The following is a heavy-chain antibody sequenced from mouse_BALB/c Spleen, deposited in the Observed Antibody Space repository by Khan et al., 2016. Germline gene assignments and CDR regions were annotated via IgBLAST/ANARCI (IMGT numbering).Heavy chain of an antibody. CDR1: GFSLTDFG. CDR3: AKAVQSRYFDVLDY. D-gene: IGHD6-1*01. J-gene: IGHJ4*01. Sequence: QVQLKQSGPGLVAPSQSLSITCTVSGFSLTDFGVSWIRQPPGKGLEWLGIIWGNGKTYYNSALKSRLTISNDISKSQVFLKMNSLQNDDTAMYYCAKAVQSRYFDVLDYGGQGTSVTVSS. V-gene: IGHV2-6-5*01. CDR2: IWGNGKT.